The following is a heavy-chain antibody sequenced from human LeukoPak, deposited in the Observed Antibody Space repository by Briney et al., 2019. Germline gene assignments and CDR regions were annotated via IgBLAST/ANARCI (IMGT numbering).Heavy chain of an antibody. V-gene: IGHV1-18*01. CDR1: GYTFTSYG. J-gene: IGHJ6*02. D-gene: IGHD3-10*01. CDR2: ISAYNGNT. CDR3: ASSLMVRGVIKTPYYYGLDV. Sequence: ASVKVSCKTSGYTFTSYGISWVRQAPGQGLEWMGWISAYNGNTNYTQKLQGRVTMTTDTSTSTAYMELRGLSSDDTAVYYCASSLMVRGVIKTPYYYGLDVWGQGTTVTVPS.